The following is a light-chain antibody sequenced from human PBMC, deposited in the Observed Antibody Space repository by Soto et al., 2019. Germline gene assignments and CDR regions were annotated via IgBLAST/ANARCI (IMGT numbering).Light chain of an antibody. Sequence: QPVLTQPPSASGTPGQRVTISCSSSSSNIGSNTVNWYQHFPGTAPKLLIYSTNRRPSGVPDRFSGSKSDTSASLTISGLQSEDEADYYRTAWDDRLDGPVFGGGTRLTVL. CDR3: TAWDDRLDGPV. CDR2: STN. J-gene: IGLJ2*01. CDR1: SSNIGSNT. V-gene: IGLV1-44*01.